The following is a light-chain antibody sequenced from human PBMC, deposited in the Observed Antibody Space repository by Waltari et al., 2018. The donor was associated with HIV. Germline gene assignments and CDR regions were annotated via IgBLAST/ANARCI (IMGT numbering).Light chain of an antibody. CDR3: QQRSNWPPRYS. CDR2: GAS. V-gene: IGKV3-11*01. J-gene: IGKJ2*03. CDR1: QNVSSY. Sequence: VLTQSPATLSLSPGERATLPCRASQNVSSYLAWYQQKPGQAPRLLIYGASNRATGIPARFSGSGSGTDFTLTISSLEPEDFAVYYCQQRSNWPPRYSFGQGTKLEIK.